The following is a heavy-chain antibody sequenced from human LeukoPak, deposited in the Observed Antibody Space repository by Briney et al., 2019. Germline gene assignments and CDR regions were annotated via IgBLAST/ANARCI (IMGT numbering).Heavy chain of an antibody. V-gene: IGHV3-30*02. CDR1: GFTFSSYG. D-gene: IGHD3-3*01. Sequence: GGSLRLSCAASGFTFSSYGMHWVRQAPGKGLEWVAFIRYDGSNKYYADSVKGRFTISRDNSNNTLYLQMNSLRAEDTAVYYCAKEKIFGVVIDYWGQGTLVTVSS. CDR3: AKEKIFGVVIDY. J-gene: IGHJ4*02. CDR2: IRYDGSNK.